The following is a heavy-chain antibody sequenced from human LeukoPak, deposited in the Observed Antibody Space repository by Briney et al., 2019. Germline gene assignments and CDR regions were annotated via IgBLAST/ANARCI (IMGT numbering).Heavy chain of an antibody. D-gene: IGHD6-13*01. CDR2: IYTSGST. CDR3: ARGELVGSGWFDP. V-gene: IGHV4-61*02. CDR1: GNSISSGDYY. Sequence: SETLSLTCTVSGNSISSGDYYWSWIRQPAGKGLEWIGRIYTSGSTNYNPSLKSRVTISGDTSKNQFSLRLSSVTAADTAVYYCARGELVGSGWFDPWGQGTLVTVSS. J-gene: IGHJ5*02.